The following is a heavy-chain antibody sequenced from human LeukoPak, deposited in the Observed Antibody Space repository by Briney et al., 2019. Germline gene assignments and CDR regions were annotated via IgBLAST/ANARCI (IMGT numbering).Heavy chain of an antibody. CDR3: ARDRLYDSSGYTPSGADY. CDR2: INPNSGGT. V-gene: IGHV1-2*02. D-gene: IGHD3-22*01. Sequence: ASVKVSCKASGYTFTGYYMHWVRQAPGQGLEWMGWINPNSGGTNYAQKFQGGVTMTRDTSISTAYMELSRLRSDDTAVYYCARDRLYDSSGYTPSGADYWGQGTLVTVSS. CDR1: GYTFTGYY. J-gene: IGHJ4*02.